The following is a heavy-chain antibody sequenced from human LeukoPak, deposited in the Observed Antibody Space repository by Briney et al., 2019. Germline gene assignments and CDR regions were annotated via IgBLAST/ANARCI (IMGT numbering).Heavy chain of an antibody. V-gene: IGHV4-31*03. CDR3: ARGTYYNDSSGKSYYFDY. D-gene: IGHD3-22*01. Sequence: PSETLSLTCTVSGGSISSGGYYCSWIRQHPGKGLEWIGYIYYSGSTYYNPSLRSRVTISVDTSKNQFSLKLSSVTAADTAVYSCARGTYYNDSSGKSYYFDYWGQGTLVTVSS. CDR1: GGSISSGGYY. J-gene: IGHJ4*02. CDR2: IYYSGST.